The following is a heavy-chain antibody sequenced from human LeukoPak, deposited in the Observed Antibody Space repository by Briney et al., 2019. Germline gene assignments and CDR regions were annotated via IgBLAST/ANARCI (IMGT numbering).Heavy chain of an antibody. J-gene: IGHJ4*02. CDR3: AGLGPSYGYDY. Sequence: SETLSLTCAVYGGSFSGYYWSWIRQPPGKGLEWNGEINHSGSTNYNPSLKSRVTISVDTSKNQFSLKLSSVTAADTAVYYCAGLGPSYGYDYWGQGTLVTVSS. CDR1: GGSFSGYY. D-gene: IGHD5-18*01. CDR2: INHSGST. V-gene: IGHV4-34*01.